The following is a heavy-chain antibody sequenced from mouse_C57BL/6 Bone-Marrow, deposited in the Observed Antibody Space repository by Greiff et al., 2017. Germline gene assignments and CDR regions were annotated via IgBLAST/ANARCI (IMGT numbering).Heavy chain of an antibody. CDR2: INYDGSST. D-gene: IGHD2-4*01. CDR1: GFTFSDYY. V-gene: IGHV5-16*01. Sequence: EVQRVESEGGLVQPGSSMKLSCTASGFTFSDYYMAWVRQVPEKGLEWVANINYDGSSTYYLDSLKSRFIISRENAKNILYLQMSSLKSEDTATYYCARDAGDYGYYAMDYWGQGTSVTVSS. CDR3: ARDAGDYGYYAMDY. J-gene: IGHJ4*01.